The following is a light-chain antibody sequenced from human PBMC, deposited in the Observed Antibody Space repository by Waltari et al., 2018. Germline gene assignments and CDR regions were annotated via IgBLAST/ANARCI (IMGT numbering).Light chain of an antibody. CDR1: SSDVGGYNY. CDR3: SSYAGSNHLV. J-gene: IGLJ3*02. Sequence: QSALTQPPSASGSPGQSVTISCTGTSSDVGGYNYVSWYQHHPGKAPKLMVYEVNKRPSVFPDLSSASKFGTTASLTVSGLQAEDESDYYCSSYAGSNHLVFGGGTKLTVL. V-gene: IGLV2-8*01. CDR2: EVN.